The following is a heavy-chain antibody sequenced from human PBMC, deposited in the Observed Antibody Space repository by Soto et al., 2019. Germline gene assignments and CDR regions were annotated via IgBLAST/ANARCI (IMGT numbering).Heavy chain of an antibody. CDR2: ISAHNGNT. CDR1: GYDFTTYG. V-gene: IGHV1-18*01. CDR3: ARGRYRDY. J-gene: IGHJ4*02. Sequence: QVHLVQSGAEVKKPGASVKVSCKGSGYDFTTYGITWVRQAPGQGLEWMAWISAHNGNTDYAQKLQGRVTVTRDTSPSTAYMELRSLRSDDTAVYYCARGRYRDYWGQGALVTVSS. D-gene: IGHD1-1*01.